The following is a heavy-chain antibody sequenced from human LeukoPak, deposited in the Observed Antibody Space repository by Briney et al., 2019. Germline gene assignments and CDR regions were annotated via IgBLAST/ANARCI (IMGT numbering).Heavy chain of an antibody. V-gene: IGHV1-69*13. J-gene: IGHJ6*02. D-gene: IGHD3-22*01. CDR2: IIPIFGTA. Sequence: SVKVSCKASGGTFSSYAISWVRQAPGQGLEWMGGIIPIFGTANYAQKFQGRVTITADESTSTAYMELSSLRSEDTAVYYCARHYYDSSGYPNYYYYYYGMDVWGQGTTVTVSS. CDR1: GGTFSSYA. CDR3: ARHYYDSSGYPNYYYYYYGMDV.